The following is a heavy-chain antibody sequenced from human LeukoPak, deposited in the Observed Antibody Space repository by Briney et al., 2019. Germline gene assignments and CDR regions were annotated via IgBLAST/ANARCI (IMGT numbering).Heavy chain of an antibody. D-gene: IGHD3-16*02. Sequence: ASVKVSCKASGYSFSNYAMNWVRQAPGQGLEFMGWIHPSTGNPAYAQGFSGRFVFSLDTSVTTTYLQISDLKTEDTAVYFCARALDSLGGLSLPDYWGQGTLVTVSS. CDR1: GYSFSNYA. V-gene: IGHV7-4-1*02. CDR3: ARALDSLGGLSLPDY. J-gene: IGHJ4*02. CDR2: IHPSTGNP.